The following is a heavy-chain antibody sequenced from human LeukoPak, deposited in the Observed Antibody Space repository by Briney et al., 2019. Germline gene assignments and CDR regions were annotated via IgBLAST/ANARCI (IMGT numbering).Heavy chain of an antibody. J-gene: IGHJ4*02. CDR1: GGSISSSSYY. CDR2: IYYSGST. CDR3: ARGLRDIMITFGGVIVGYYFDY. V-gene: IGHV4-39*07. D-gene: IGHD3-16*02. Sequence: PSETLSLTCTVSGGSISSSSYYWGWIRQPPGKGLEWIGSIYYSGSTYHNPSLKSRVTISVDTSKNQFSLKLSSVTAADTAVYYCARGLRDIMITFGGVIVGYYFDYWGQGTLVTVSS.